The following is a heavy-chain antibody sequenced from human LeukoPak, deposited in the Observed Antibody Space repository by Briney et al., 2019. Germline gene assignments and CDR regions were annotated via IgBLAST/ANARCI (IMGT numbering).Heavy chain of an antibody. J-gene: IGHJ3*02. CDR3: ARESELNAFDI. D-gene: IGHD1-26*01. CDR1: GYTFAAYY. V-gene: IGHV1-2*06. CDR2: INPNSGDT. Sequence: ASVKVSCKASGYTFAAYYMHWVRQAPGQGLEWMGRINPNSGDTNYAQKLQGRVTMTTDTSTSTAYMELRSLRSDDTAVYYCARESELNAFDIWGQGTMVTVSS.